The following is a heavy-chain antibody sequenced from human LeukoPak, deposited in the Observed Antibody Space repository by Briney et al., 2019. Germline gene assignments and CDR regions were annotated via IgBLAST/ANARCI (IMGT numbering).Heavy chain of an antibody. CDR1: GFTFSSYG. CDR2: IRYDGSNK. V-gene: IGHV3-30*02. CDR3: AKCVGESVDAFDI. J-gene: IGHJ3*02. Sequence: PGGSLRLSCAASGFTFSSYGMHWVRQAPGKGLEWVAFIRYDGSNKYYADSVKGRFTISRDNSKNTLYLQMNSLRAEDTAVYYCAKCVGESVDAFDIWGQGTMVTVSS. D-gene: IGHD2-15*01.